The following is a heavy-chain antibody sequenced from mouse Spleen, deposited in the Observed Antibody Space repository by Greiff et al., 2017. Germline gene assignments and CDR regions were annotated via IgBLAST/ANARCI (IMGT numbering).Heavy chain of an antibody. D-gene: IGHD2-1*01. CDR2: FYPGSGSI. V-gene: IGHV1-62-2*01. Sequence: LVESGAELVKPGASVKLSCKASGYTFTEYTIHWVKQRSGQGLEWIGWFYPGSGSIKYNEKFKDKATLTADKSSSTVYMELSRLTSEDSAVYFCARHEEWGNYLDYFDYWGQGTTLTVSS. CDR3: ARHEEWGNYLDYFDY. CDR1: GYTFTEYT. J-gene: IGHJ2*01.